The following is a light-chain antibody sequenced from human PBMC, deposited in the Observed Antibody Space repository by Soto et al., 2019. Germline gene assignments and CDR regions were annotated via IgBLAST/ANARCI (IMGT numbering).Light chain of an antibody. V-gene: IGLV1-51*01. CDR3: GAWDSSLTAVV. CDR1: SSNIGKNY. Sequence: QAVVTQPPSVSAAPGQTVTISCSGGSSNIGKNYVAWYQKLPGTAPKLLIYDNYKRPSGIPDRFSGSKSGTSATLGITGLQTGDEADYYCGAWDSSLTAVVFGGGTKLTVL. J-gene: IGLJ3*02. CDR2: DNY.